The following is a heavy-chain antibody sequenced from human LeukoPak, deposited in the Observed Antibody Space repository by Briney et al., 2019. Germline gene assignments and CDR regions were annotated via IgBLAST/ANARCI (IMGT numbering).Heavy chain of an antibody. V-gene: IGHV3-48*03. Sequence: GGSLRLSCAASEFTFSSYEMNWVRQAPGKGLEWVSYISNSGTTTYYADSVKGRFTISRDNAKSSLYLQMSSLRAEDTAVYYCASHENDYYDSSGYYYWGQGTLVTVSS. CDR2: ISNSGTTT. D-gene: IGHD3-22*01. CDR1: EFTFSSYE. J-gene: IGHJ4*02. CDR3: ASHENDYYDSSGYYY.